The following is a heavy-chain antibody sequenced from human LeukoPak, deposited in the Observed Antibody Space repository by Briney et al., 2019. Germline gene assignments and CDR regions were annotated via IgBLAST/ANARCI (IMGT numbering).Heavy chain of an antibody. V-gene: IGHV3-30-3*01. J-gene: IGHJ4*02. CDR2: ISYDGSNK. CDR1: GFTFSSYA. CDR3: ARPKRRGGYSGYDCPLDY. D-gene: IGHD5-12*01. Sequence: PGRSLRLSCAASGFTFSSYAMHWVRQAPGKGLEWVAVISYDGSNKYYADSVKGRFTISRDNSKNTLYLQMNSLRAEGTAVYYCARPKRRGGYSGYDCPLDYWGQGTLVTVSS.